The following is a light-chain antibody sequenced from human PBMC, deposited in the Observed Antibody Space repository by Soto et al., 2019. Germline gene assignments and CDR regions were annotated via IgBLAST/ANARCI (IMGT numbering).Light chain of an antibody. CDR2: HVT. CDR3: CSLTTSHTYV. CDR1: HSNLGAGYD. V-gene: IGLV1-40*01. J-gene: IGLJ1*01. Sequence: QSVLTQPPSVSGAPGQRITISCTGSHSNLGAGYDVHWYQQHPGKASKLMIYHVTYRPSGVSNRYSGSKSGNSASLTISGLQADDEADYYCCSLTTSHTYVFGSGTKVTVL.